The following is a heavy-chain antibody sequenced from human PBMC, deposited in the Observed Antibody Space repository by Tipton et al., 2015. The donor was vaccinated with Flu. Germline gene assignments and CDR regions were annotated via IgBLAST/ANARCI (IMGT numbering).Heavy chain of an antibody. CDR3: ARRDYSNYVSEPKNWFDS. V-gene: IGHV4-38-2*01. Sequence: TLSLTCAVSGYSIRSSNYYWGWIRQPPGKGLEWIGHIFHSGNSYHNPSLKSRVTMSIETSKNQFSLKLSSVTAADTAVYYCARRDYSNYVSEPKNWFDSWGQRALVIVSS. CDR2: IFHSGNS. CDR1: GYSIRSSNYY. J-gene: IGHJ5*01. D-gene: IGHD4-11*01.